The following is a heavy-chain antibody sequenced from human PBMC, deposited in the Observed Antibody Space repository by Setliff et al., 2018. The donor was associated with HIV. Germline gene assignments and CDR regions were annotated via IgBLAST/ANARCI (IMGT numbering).Heavy chain of an antibody. CDR2: IHYNGRT. CDR3: ARYTSKLDWFDP. V-gene: IGHV4-39*01. Sequence: SETLSLTCTVSGDSITNDDYYWGWIRQPPGKGLEWIAIIHYNGRTYYDPSLKSRVTIFVDTSKTQFYLKLRSVTASDTDVYYCARYTSKLDWFDPWGQGTLVTVSS. J-gene: IGHJ5*02. CDR1: GDSITNDDYY. D-gene: IGHD2-2*02.